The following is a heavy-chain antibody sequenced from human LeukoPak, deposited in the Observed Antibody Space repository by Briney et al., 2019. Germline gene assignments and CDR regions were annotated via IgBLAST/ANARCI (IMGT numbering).Heavy chain of an antibody. CDR2: INHSGST. CDR3: ARGVNTASYKGCSDP. J-gene: IGHJ5*02. V-gene: IGHV4-34*01. CDR1: GGSFSCYY. Sequence: SETLSLTCAVYGGSFSCYYWSWIRQPPGKGLDSIGEINHSGSTNYNPSLKSRVTISVDTSKNQFSLKLSSVTAAATAVSSSARGVNTASYKGCSDPCGQGTLVTVSS. D-gene: IGHD5-18*01.